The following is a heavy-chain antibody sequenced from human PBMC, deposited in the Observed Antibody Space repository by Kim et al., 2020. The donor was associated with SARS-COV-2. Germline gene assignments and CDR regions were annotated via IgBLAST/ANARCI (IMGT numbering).Heavy chain of an antibody. Sequence: SETLSLTCSVSGDSINSGGYYWTWLRQHPGKGLEWIGDIYYSGTSYYNSSLKSRITMSVDKSQNRLSLKLRSVTAADTAMYYCVKTFINWGQGTLVTVSS. CDR1: GDSINSGGYY. D-gene: IGHD3-16*02. CDR2: IYYSGTS. J-gene: IGHJ4*02. CDR3: VKTFIN. V-gene: IGHV4-31*03.